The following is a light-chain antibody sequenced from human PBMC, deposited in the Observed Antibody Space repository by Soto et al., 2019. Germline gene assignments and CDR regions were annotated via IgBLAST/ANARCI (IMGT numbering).Light chain of an antibody. Sequence: QSALAQPASVSGSPGQSITISCTGASSDVGSYNLVSWYQQHPGKAPKLMIYEVSQRPSGVSDRFSGSKSGNTASLTISGLQSEDGADYYCCSYTGSSTFDVFGTGTKLTVL. CDR1: SSDVGSYNL. V-gene: IGLV2-23*02. CDR2: EVS. J-gene: IGLJ1*01. CDR3: CSYTGSSTFDV.